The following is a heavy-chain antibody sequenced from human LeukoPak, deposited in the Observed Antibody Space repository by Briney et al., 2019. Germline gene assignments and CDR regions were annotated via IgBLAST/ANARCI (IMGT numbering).Heavy chain of an antibody. D-gene: IGHD4-17*01. Sequence: GGSLRLSCAASGFTFSNAWMSWVRQAPGKGLEWVGRIKSKTDGGTTDYAAPVKGRFTISRDDSKNTLYLQMNSLKTEDTAVYYCTTAPKDYGDYEDYFDYWGQGTLVTVSS. J-gene: IGHJ4*02. CDR2: IKSKTDGGTT. CDR1: GFTFSNAW. V-gene: IGHV3-15*01. CDR3: TTAPKDYGDYEDYFDY.